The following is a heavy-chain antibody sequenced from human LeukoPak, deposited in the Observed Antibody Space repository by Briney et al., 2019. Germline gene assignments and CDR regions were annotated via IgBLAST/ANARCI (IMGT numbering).Heavy chain of an antibody. Sequence: SVKVSCKASGYTFTSYAISWVRQAPGQGLEWMGGIIPIFGTANYAQKFQGRVTITTDESTSTAYMELSSLRPEDTAVYYCATLLRGILSGYYYFDYWGQGTLVTVSS. J-gene: IGHJ4*02. CDR1: GYTFTSYA. D-gene: IGHD3-9*01. V-gene: IGHV1-69*05. CDR2: IIPIFGTA. CDR3: ATLLRGILSGYYYFDY.